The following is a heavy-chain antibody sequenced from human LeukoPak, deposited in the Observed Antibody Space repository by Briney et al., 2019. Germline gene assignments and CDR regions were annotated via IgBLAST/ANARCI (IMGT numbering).Heavy chain of an antibody. D-gene: IGHD5-18*01. CDR1: GFTFSSYA. Sequence: GSLRLSCAASGFTFSSYAVSWVRQAPGKGLEWVSGISGGGGSTYYADSVKGRFTISRDNSKNTLYLQMNSLRAEDTAVFYCATGYSYATHWGQGTLVTVSS. CDR3: ATGYSYATH. J-gene: IGHJ4*02. V-gene: IGHV3-23*01. CDR2: ISGGGGST.